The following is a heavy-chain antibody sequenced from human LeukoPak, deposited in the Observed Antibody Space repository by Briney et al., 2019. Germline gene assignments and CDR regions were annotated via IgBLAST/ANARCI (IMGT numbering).Heavy chain of an antibody. D-gene: IGHD3-10*01. CDR2: ISSDESIT. CDR3: VRDGAVVTSGSYPWRYFQY. J-gene: IGHJ1*01. V-gene: IGHV3-74*01. CDR1: GFTFSNYW. Sequence: GGSLRLSCAASGFTFSNYWMHWVRQAPGKGLVWVSRISSDESITSYADSVKGRFTISRDNAKNSLYLQMNTLRAEDTAVYYCVRDGAVVTSGSYPWRYFQYWGQGTLVTVSS.